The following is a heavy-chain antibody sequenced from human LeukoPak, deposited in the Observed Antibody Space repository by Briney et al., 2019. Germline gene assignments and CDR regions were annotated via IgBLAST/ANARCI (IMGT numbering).Heavy chain of an antibody. CDR1: GYSFSTYW. D-gene: IGHD3-10*01. J-gene: IGHJ4*02. CDR2: IYPSDSKT. Sequence: HGESLKISCEGSGYSFSTYWIGWVRQMPGKGLEWMGIIYPSDSKTRYSPSFQGQVTISADKYITTAYLQWSSLKASDTAMYYCARLYYGSGSHLDYWGQGTLVTVSS. CDR3: ARLYYGSGSHLDY. V-gene: IGHV5-51*01.